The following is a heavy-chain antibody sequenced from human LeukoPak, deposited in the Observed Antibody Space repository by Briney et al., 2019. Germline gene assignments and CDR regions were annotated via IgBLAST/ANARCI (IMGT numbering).Heavy chain of an antibody. CDR2: IKQDGSEK. V-gene: IGHV3-7*03. CDR1: GFTFTTYW. CDR3: AKDHQFGEPRRGSIDY. Sequence: QPGGSLRLSCAASGFTFTTYWMGWVRQAPGKGLEWVANIKQDGSEKYYGDSVKGRFTISRDNAKNSLSLQMNSLRAEDTAVYYCAKDHQFGEPRRGSIDYWGQGTLVTVSS. D-gene: IGHD3-10*01. J-gene: IGHJ4*02.